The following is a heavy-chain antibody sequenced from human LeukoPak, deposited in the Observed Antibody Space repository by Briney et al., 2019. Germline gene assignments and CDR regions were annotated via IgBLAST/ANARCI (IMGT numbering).Heavy chain of an antibody. Sequence: ASVKVSCKACGYTFPSYYMHWARQGPGQGLEWMGIINPSGGSTSYAQKFQGRVTMTRDTSTSTVYMELSSLRSEDTAVYYCARVANYDILTGYYVYGMDVWGQGTTVTVSS. CDR1: GYTFPSYY. V-gene: IGHV1-46*01. CDR3: ARVANYDILTGYYVYGMDV. CDR2: INPSGGST. J-gene: IGHJ6*02. D-gene: IGHD3-9*01.